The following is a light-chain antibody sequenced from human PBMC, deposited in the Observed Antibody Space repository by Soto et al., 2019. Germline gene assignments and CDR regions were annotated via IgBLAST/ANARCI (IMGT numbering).Light chain of an antibody. Sequence: DIQMTQSPSTLSASVGDRVIITCRASQSISSWLAWYQQKPGKAPDLLIYRASTLKTGIPSRFSGSGSGTEFTLTISNLQPDDFATDYCQQHDRASWTFGPGTKVESK. V-gene: IGKV1-5*03. J-gene: IGKJ1*01. CDR1: QSISSW. CDR3: QQHDRASWT. CDR2: RAS.